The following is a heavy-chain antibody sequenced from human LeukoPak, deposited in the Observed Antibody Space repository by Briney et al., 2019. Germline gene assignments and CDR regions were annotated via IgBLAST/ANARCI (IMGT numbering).Heavy chain of an antibody. CDR3: ARAVSGWQAIDY. V-gene: IGHV3-74*01. CDR1: GLTFSSSW. Sequence: GGSLRLSCAASGLTFSSSWMYWVRHAPGKGLVWVSDINSDGSNTRYADSVRGRFTISRDNAKEMVHLQMNSLRAEDTAVYYCARAVSGWQAIDYWGQGTLVTVSS. D-gene: IGHD6-19*01. CDR2: INSDGSNT. J-gene: IGHJ4*02.